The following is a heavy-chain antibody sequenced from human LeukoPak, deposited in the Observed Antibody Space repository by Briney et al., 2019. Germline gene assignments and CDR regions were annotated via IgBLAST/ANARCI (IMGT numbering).Heavy chain of an antibody. Sequence: PSETLSLTCTVSGASISGYYWNWIRQPVGKGLEWIGRIYPTGSINYNPSLKSRVTMSLDTCKNQFSLKLNSVTAADTAIYYCARGPHDCTSSRCYTFWFDPWGQGMLVTVSS. V-gene: IGHV4-4*07. CDR2: IYPTGSI. CDR1: GASISGYY. J-gene: IGHJ5*02. D-gene: IGHD2-2*02. CDR3: ARGPHDCTSSRCYTFWFDP.